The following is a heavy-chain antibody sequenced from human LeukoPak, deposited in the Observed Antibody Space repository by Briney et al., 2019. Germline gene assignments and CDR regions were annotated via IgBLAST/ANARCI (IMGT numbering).Heavy chain of an antibody. CDR2: IYPGDSDT. D-gene: IGHD2-21*01. CDR1: GYSFTSYW. J-gene: IGHJ4*02. Sequence: GESLKISCKGSGYSFTSYWVGWGRQMPGKGLGGMGIIYPGDSDTRYSPSFQGQVTISADKSISTAYLQWSSLKASDTAMYYCARRGYCGGDCYLFDYWGQGTLVTVSS. V-gene: IGHV5-51*01. CDR3: ARRGYCGGDCYLFDY.